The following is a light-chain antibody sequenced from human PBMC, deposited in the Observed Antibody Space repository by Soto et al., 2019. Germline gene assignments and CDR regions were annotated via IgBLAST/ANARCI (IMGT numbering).Light chain of an antibody. J-gene: IGKJ1*01. Sequence: EIVLTQSPGTLSLSPGERATLSCRASQSVSSSYLAWYQQKPGQAPRLLIYGASSRATGIPDRFSGSGSGTDFTLTISRLEPEDFAVYYCQRYGGFGQATKVDIK. CDR3: QRYGG. CDR1: QSVSSSY. CDR2: GAS. V-gene: IGKV3-20*01.